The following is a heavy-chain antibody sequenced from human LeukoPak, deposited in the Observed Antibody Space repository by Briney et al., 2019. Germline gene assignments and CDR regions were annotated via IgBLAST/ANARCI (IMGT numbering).Heavy chain of an antibody. CDR2: ISSSSSYI. V-gene: IGHV3-21*01. J-gene: IGHJ6*03. CDR1: GFTFSSYS. Sequence: PGGSLRLSCAASGFTFSSYSMNWVRQAPGKGLEWVSSISSSSSYIYYADSVKGRFTISRDNAKNSLYLQMNSLRAEDTAVYYCARGLRRDYYYMDVWGKGTTVTVSS. CDR3: ARGLRRDYYYMDV.